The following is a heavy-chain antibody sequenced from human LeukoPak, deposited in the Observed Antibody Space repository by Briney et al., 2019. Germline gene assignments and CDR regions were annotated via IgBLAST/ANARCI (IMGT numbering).Heavy chain of an antibody. Sequence: PSETLSLTCTVSGGSISSSSYYWGWIRQPPGKGLEWIGSIYYSGSTYYNPSLKSRVTISVDTSKNQFSLKLSSVTAADTAVYYCAREKLSCGHYDILPFDYWGQGTLVTVSS. V-gene: IGHV4-39*07. J-gene: IGHJ4*02. D-gene: IGHD3-9*01. CDR2: IYYSGST. CDR3: AREKLSCGHYDILPFDY. CDR1: GGSISSSSYY.